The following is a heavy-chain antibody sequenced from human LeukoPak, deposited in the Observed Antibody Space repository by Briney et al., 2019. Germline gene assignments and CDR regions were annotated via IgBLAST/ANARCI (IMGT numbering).Heavy chain of an antibody. Sequence: GESLRLSCAASGFTFSSYGMTWVRQASGKGLEWVSAITTTGSTYYADSVKGRFTISRDNSENTLYLQMNTLRAEDTAVYYCARRIGYVDYWGQGTLVTVSS. D-gene: IGHD6-13*01. CDR2: ITTTGST. CDR1: GFTFSSYG. J-gene: IGHJ4*02. CDR3: ARRIGYVDY. V-gene: IGHV3-23*01.